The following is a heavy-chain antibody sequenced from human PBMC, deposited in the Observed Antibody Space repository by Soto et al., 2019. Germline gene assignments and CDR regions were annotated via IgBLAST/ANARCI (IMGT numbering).Heavy chain of an antibody. J-gene: IGHJ4*02. Sequence: PSDTLSLTGTVSGGSISSGDFYWSWIRQRPAKGLELEGNIYYSASTYYTTSFRRREIMSVDTSQTPFTPTLISLSGADTAVYFCSRAADFRDRVDYWGQGALVTVSS. V-gene: IGHV4-30-4*02. CDR3: SRAADFRDRVDY. CDR2: IYYSAST. D-gene: IGHD6-25*01. CDR1: GGSISSGDFY.